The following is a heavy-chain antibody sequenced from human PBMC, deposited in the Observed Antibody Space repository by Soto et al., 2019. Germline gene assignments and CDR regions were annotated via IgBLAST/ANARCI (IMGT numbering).Heavy chain of an antibody. J-gene: IGHJ6*03. D-gene: IGHD2-2*01. Sequence: GGSLRLSCAASGFTFSSYGMHWVRQAPGKGLEWVAVIWYDGSNKYYADSVKGRFTISRDNSKNTLYLQMNSLRAEDTAVYYCARETSDCSSTSCYYYMDVWGKGTTVTVSS. V-gene: IGHV3-33*01. CDR1: GFTFSSYG. CDR2: IWYDGSNK. CDR3: ARETSDCSSTSCYYYMDV.